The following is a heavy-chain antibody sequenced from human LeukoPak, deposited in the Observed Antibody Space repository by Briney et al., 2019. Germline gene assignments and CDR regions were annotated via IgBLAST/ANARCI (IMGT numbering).Heavy chain of an antibody. J-gene: IGHJ3*01. CDR2: VNPKTGGT. D-gene: IGHD3-3*01. CDR3: AREFSSKLEWLAYVTGDDAFDV. Sequence: ASVKVSCKAFGYSFTGYHLNWVRQAPRQGLEWMGWVNPKTGGTNYARKFQGRVTMTRDTSINTVNMELSRLTSDDTAVYYCAREFSSKLEWLAYVTGDDAFDVWDQGTMITVS. CDR1: GYSFTGYH. V-gene: IGHV1-2*02.